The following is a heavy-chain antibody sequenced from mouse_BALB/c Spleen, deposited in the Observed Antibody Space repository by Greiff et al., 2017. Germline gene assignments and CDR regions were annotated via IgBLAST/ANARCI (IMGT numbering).Heavy chain of an antibody. V-gene: IGHV5-12-2*01. J-gene: IGHJ4*01. D-gene: IGHD4-1*01. Sequence: DVMLVESGGGLVQPGGSLKLSCAASGFTFSSYTMSWVRQTPEKRLEWVAYISNGGGSTYYPDTVKGRFTISRDNAKNTLYLQMSSLKSEDTAMFYRSKTLNWADYAMDYWGQGTSVTVSS. CDR2: ISNGGGST. CDR1: GFTFSSYT. CDR3: SKTLNWADYAMDY.